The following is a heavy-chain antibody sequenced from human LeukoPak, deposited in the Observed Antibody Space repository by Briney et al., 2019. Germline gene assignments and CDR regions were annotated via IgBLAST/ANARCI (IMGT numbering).Heavy chain of an antibody. D-gene: IGHD3-22*01. CDR3: ARLLDNDISGGPDTFDV. Sequence: SETLSLTCTVSGGSLSGHYWSWIRQPPGKRLEWIGYVSYTGRTKYNPSLQSRVTISIDTSKSQFSLKLTSVTSADTAVYSCARLLDNDISGGPDTFDVWGQGTTVIVSS. V-gene: IGHV4-59*11. CDR2: VSYTGRT. J-gene: IGHJ3*01. CDR1: GGSLSGHY.